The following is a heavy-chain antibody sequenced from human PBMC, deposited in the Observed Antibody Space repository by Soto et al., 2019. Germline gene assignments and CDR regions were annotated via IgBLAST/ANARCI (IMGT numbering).Heavy chain of an antibody. J-gene: IGHJ4*02. V-gene: IGHV1-69*13. D-gene: IGHD4-17*01. CDR2: IIPIFGTA. Sequence: SVKFSCKASGGTFSSCAISWVRQAPGQGVEWMGGIIPIFGTANYAQQFQGRVTITADESTSTAYMELSSLRSVDSATYFCAHRLRENMILPILRPFDYWGQGILVTVSS. CDR1: GGTFSSCA. CDR3: AHRLRENMILPILRPFDY.